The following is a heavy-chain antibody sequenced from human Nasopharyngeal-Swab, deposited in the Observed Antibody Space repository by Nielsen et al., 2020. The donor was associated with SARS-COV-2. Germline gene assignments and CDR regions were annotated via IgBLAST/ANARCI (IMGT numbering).Heavy chain of an antibody. V-gene: IGHV3-30*04. CDR3: ARDAPAHYGAFY. D-gene: IGHD4-17*01. J-gene: IGHJ4*02. Sequence: GGSLRLSCAASGFTFSSYTMQWVRQAPGKGLEWVAFIAHDASNEYYGDSVKGRFSISRDGSKNTLYLQMDSLRGEDTAVYYCARDAPAHYGAFYWGRGTLVTVSS. CDR2: IAHDASNE. CDR1: GFTFSSYT.